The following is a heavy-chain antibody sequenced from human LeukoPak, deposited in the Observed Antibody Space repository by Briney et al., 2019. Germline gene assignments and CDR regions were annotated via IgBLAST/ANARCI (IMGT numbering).Heavy chain of an antibody. Sequence: GGSLRLSCLTSGFTLSTNAMSWVRQAPGKGLEWISGISGSGASTYYADSVKGRFTISRDDSRNTLYLQMNSLRAEDTAVYYCAKSPRETMVISDYWGQGTLVTVSS. J-gene: IGHJ4*02. CDR1: GFTLSTNA. V-gene: IGHV3-23*01. D-gene: IGHD3-10*01. CDR3: AKSPRETMVISDY. CDR2: ISGSGAST.